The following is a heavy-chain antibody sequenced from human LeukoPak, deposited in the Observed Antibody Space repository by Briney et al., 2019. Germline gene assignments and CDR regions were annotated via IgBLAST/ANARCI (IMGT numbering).Heavy chain of an antibody. J-gene: IGHJ4*02. V-gene: IGHV4-30-4*01. Sequence: SETLSLTCTVSGGSISRCDYYWSWIRQPPGKGLEWIGYIYYSGSTYYNPSLKSRVTISVDTSKNQFSLKLSSVTAADTAVYYCARGEYYYDSSGYSPIFDYWGQGTLVTVSS. CDR3: ARGEYYYDSSGYSPIFDY. CDR2: IYYSGST. D-gene: IGHD3-22*01. CDR1: GGSISRCDYY.